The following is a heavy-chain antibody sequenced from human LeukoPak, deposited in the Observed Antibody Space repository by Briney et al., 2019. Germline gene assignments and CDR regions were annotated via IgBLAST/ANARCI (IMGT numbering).Heavy chain of an antibody. V-gene: IGHV4-4*07. D-gene: IGHD1-26*01. Sequence: SETLSLTCTVSGGSISSYYWSWIRQPAGTALEWIGRIYTSGTITYNPSLKSRVTMSVDTSKNQFSLKLSSVTAADTAVYYCARGELLLDAFDIWGQGTMVTVSS. J-gene: IGHJ3*02. CDR3: ARGELLLDAFDI. CDR1: GGSISSYY. CDR2: IYTSGTI.